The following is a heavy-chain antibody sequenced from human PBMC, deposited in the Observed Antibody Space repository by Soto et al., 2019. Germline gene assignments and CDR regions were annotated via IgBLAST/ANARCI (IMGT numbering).Heavy chain of an antibody. Sequence: SVKVSCKASGGTFSSYTISWVRQAPGQGLEWMGRIIPILGIANYAQKFQGRVTITADKSTSTAYMELSSLRSEDTAVYYCARDGYSSSWYSVYWGQGTLVTVSS. CDR1: GGTFSSYT. V-gene: IGHV1-69*04. CDR2: IIPILGIA. CDR3: ARDGYSSSWYSVY. J-gene: IGHJ4*02. D-gene: IGHD6-13*01.